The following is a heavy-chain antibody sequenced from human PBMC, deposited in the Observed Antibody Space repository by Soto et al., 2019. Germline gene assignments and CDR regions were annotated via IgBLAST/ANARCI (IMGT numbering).Heavy chain of an antibody. CDR3: ARGRRDYGAYYYYYYGMDV. CDR2: INHSGST. J-gene: IGHJ6*02. D-gene: IGHD4-17*01. V-gene: IGHV4-34*01. Sequence: QVQLQQWGAGLLKPSETLSLTCAVYGGSFSGYYWSWIRQPPGKGLEWIGEINHSGSTNYNPSLKSRVTISVDTSKNQFSLKLSSVTAADTAVYYCARGRRDYGAYYYYYYGMDVWGQGTTVTVSS. CDR1: GGSFSGYY.